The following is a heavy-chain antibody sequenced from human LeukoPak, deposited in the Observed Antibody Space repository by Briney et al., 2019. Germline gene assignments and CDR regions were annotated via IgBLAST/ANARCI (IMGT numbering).Heavy chain of an antibody. Sequence: GGSQRLSCAVYGFTFSSYAMSWVRQAPGKGLEWVSGISVSGSSTHYADSVKGRFTISRDNSKNTLYLQMNSLRAEDTAAYYCAKYGRSSWSYLDCWGQGNLVTVSS. CDR3: AKYGRSSWSYLDC. CDR2: ISVSGSST. J-gene: IGHJ4*02. D-gene: IGHD6-13*01. V-gene: IGHV3-23*01. CDR1: GFTFSSYA.